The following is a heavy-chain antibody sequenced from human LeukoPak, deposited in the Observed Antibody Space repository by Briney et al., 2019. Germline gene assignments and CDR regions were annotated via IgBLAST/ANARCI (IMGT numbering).Heavy chain of an antibody. D-gene: IGHD6-13*01. CDR3: ARAVSAAAVDY. CDR1: GGSISSGDYY. V-gene: IGHV4-30-4*01. Sequence: SGTLSLTCTVSGGSISSGDYYWSWIRQPPGKGLEWIGYIYYSGSTYYNPSLKSRVTISVDTSKNQFSLKLSSVTAADTAVYYCARAVSAAAVDYWGQGTLVTVSS. CDR2: IYYSGST. J-gene: IGHJ4*02.